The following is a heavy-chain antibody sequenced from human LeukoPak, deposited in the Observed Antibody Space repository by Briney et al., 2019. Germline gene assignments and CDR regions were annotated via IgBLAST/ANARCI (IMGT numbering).Heavy chain of an antibody. CDR1: GFTFSNYG. Sequence: GGSLRLSSAASGFTFSNYGMHWVRQAPGKGLEWVAVISNDGSNKYYADSVKGRFTISRDNSKNTLYLQMNSLRAEDTAVYYCARGLRITMIVVVSAFDIWGQGTMVTVSS. D-gene: IGHD3-22*01. CDR3: ARGLRITMIVVVSAFDI. CDR2: ISNDGSNK. V-gene: IGHV3-30*03. J-gene: IGHJ3*02.